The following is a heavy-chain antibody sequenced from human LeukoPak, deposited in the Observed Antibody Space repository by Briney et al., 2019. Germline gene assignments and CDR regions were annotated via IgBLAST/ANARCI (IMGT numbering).Heavy chain of an antibody. J-gene: IGHJ3*02. CDR2: IYTSGST. D-gene: IGHD1-26*01. Sequence: PSETLSLTCAVSGYSISSGYYWGWIRQPAGKGLEWIGRIYTSGSTNYNPSLKSRVTISVDTSKNQFPLKLSSVTAADTAVYYCARGSGDSGSYSGAFDIWGQGTMVTVSS. V-gene: IGHV4-38-2*01. CDR3: ARGSGDSGSYSGAFDI. CDR1: GYSISSGYY.